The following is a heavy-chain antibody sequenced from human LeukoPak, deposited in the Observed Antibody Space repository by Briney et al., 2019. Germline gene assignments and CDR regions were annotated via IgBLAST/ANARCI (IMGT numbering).Heavy chain of an antibody. V-gene: IGHV3-74*01. D-gene: IGHD3-22*01. J-gene: IGHJ4*02. Sequence: GGSLRLSCAASGFTFSSYWLHWVRQAPGKGQVWVSRIKGDERSTNYADSVKGRFTISRDNAKNSLYLQMNSLRAEDMALYYCAKGNYYDSNGYIDYWGQGTLVTVSS. CDR2: IKGDERST. CDR1: GFTFSSYW. CDR3: AKGNYYDSNGYIDY.